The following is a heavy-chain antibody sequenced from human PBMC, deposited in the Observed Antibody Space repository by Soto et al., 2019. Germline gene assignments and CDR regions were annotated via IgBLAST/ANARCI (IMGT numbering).Heavy chain of an antibody. J-gene: IGHJ4*02. D-gene: IGHD2-2*01. CDR2: INSDGSNT. CDR1: GFSFSTYA. V-gene: IGHV3-74*01. CDR3: ARASSSTSGAIDY. Sequence: GGSLRLSCAASGFSFSTYAMSWARQAPGQGLEWVSRINSDGSNTNYADSVKGRFTISRDNAKNVLFLQMNSLRAEDTAVYYCARASSSTSGAIDYWGQGTLVTVSS.